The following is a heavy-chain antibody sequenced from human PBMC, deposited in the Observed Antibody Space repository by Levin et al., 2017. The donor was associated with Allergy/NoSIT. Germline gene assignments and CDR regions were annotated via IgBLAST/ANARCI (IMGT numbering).Heavy chain of an antibody. V-gene: IGHV1-18*01. Sequence: GESLKISCKASGYTFTSYGISWVRQAPGQGLEWMGWISAYNGNTNYAQKLQGRVTMTTDTSTSTAYMELRSLRSDDTAVYYCCLSMVQGVTHPSGDAFDSWGQGTMVTVSS. J-gene: IGHJ3*02. D-gene: IGHD3-10*01. CDR2: ISAYNGNT. CDR1: GYTFTSYG. CDR3: CLSMVQGVTHPSGDAFDS.